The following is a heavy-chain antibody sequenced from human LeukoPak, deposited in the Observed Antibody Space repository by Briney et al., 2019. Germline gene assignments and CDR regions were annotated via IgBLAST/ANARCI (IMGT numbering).Heavy chain of an antibody. CDR3: ARVRIVGYCTNGVCLSHPAPNWFDP. V-gene: IGHV4-39*07. CDR1: GGSISSSSYY. J-gene: IGHJ5*02. CDR2: INHSGNT. D-gene: IGHD2-8*01. Sequence: SETLSLTCTVSGGSISSSSYYWGWIRQPPGKGLEWIGEINHSGNTNYNPSLKSRVTISVDTSKNQFSLKLSSVTAADTAVYYCARVRIVGYCTNGVCLSHPAPNWFDPWGQGTLVTVSS.